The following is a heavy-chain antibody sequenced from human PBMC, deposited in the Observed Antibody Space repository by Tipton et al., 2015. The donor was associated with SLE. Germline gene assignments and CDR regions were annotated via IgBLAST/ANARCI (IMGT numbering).Heavy chain of an antibody. CDR3: AKSGFGRGSYFHH. D-gene: IGHD5-12*01. CDR1: GGSIRSSNW. CDR2: IHHSGST. V-gene: IGHV4-4*02. J-gene: IGHJ1*01. Sequence: GLVKPSETLSLTCAVSGGSIRSSNWWSWVRQPPGKGLEWIGEIHHSGSTNSNPSLKSRVTISVDTSKNQFSLRQTSVTAADTAVYYCAKSGFGRGSYFHHWGQGTLVSVSS.